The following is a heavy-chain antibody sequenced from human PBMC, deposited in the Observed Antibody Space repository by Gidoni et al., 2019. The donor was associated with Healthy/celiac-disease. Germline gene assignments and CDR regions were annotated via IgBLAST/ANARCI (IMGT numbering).Heavy chain of an antibody. CDR3: ARGIPAALGIAPGCCDFDY. V-gene: IGHV4-59*01. CDR2: IYYSGST. D-gene: IGHD2-2*01. Sequence: QVQLQESGPGLVKPSETLSLTCTVSGGSISSYYWSWIRQPPGKGLEWIGYIYYSGSTNYNPSLKSRVTISVDTSKNQFSLKLSSVTAADTAVYYCARGIPAALGIAPGCCDFDYWGQGTLVTVSS. J-gene: IGHJ4*02. CDR1: GGSISSYY.